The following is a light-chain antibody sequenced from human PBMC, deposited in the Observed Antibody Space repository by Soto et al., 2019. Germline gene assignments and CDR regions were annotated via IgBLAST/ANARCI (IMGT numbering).Light chain of an antibody. CDR3: QQSYSTTMYT. V-gene: IGKV1-39*01. CDR2: AAS. J-gene: IGKJ2*01. CDR1: QSISSY. Sequence: DIQMTQSPSSLSASVGDRVTITCRASQSISSYLNWYHQKPGKAPKRLIYAASSLQSGVPSRCSSSRSCTNFTLIISSLQPEDFVTYYCQQSYSTTMYTFGQGTKLDIK.